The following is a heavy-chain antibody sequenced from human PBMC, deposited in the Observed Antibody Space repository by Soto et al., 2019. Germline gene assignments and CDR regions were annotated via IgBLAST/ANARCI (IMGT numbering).Heavy chain of an antibody. CDR2: INPASGST. J-gene: IGHJ4*02. Sequence: QVQLVQSGAEVKKPGASVKLSCRTSGYTFTHYYIHWVRQAPGQGLEWLAIINPASGSTNYAQDFQGRVTLTMDTSTTTVYMELSGLRADDTAIFYCARDLAAGDYGGQGTLVTVSS. CDR3: ARDLAAGDY. V-gene: IGHV1-46*01. D-gene: IGHD6-13*01. CDR1: GYTFTHYY.